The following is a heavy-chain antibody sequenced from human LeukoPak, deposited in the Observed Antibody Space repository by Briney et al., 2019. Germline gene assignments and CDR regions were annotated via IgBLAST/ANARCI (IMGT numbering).Heavy chain of an antibody. J-gene: IGHJ4*02. CDR1: GFTFSSYA. D-gene: IGHD5-12*01. CDR3: ARVGYSGYDYDY. CDR2: ISFYGNNK. V-gene: IGHV3-30-3*01. Sequence: TGGSLRLSCAASGFTFSSYAMHWVRQAPGKGLEWVAIISFYGNNKYYADSVKGRFTISTDNSKNTLYLQMNSLRAEDTAVYYCARVGYSGYDYDYWGQGTLVTVSS.